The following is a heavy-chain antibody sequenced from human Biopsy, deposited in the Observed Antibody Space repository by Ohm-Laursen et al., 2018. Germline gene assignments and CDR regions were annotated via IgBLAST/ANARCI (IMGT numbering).Heavy chain of an antibody. CDR3: ARDRGYYSDRTVPGYFDL. J-gene: IGHJ2*01. D-gene: IGHD3-22*01. CDR1: GDCISSYY. Sequence: SETLSCTGTVSGDCISSYYWSWIRQPPGKGLEWIGYVYYTGSTDYNPSLQSRVTISVDTSKNHFSLRLRSVTPADTAIYYCARDRGYYSDRTVPGYFDLWGRGTLVTVSS. CDR2: VYYTGST. V-gene: IGHV4-59*01.